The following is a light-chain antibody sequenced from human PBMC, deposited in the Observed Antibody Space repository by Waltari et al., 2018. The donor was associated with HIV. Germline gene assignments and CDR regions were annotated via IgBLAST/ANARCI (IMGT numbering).Light chain of an antibody. J-gene: IGKJ2*01. CDR3: QQYDSGPRGIT. V-gene: IGKV3-15*01. CDR1: QSISAK. Sequence: EIVMTQSPPTLSVSPGQRVTLSCRASQSISAKVAWYQQRPGQAPRLLIYEAATRPTGIPSRFSGSGSGTEFTLTISSLQSEAFATYFCQQYDSGPRGITFGQGTMLEIK. CDR2: EAA.